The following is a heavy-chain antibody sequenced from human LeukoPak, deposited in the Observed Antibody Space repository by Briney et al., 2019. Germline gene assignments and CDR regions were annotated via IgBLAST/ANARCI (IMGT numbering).Heavy chain of an antibody. CDR2: IYHSGST. J-gene: IGHJ4*02. D-gene: IGHD3-22*01. CDR1: GDSISSGNYF. CDR3: ATASKESSGYFKYFVH. Sequence: PSETLSLTCTVSGDSISSGNYFWSWIRQHPGKGLEWIGYIYHSGSTYYHSSLMSRVSISGDTSKNEFSLTLNSVTAADTAVYYCATASKESSGYFKYFVHWGQGSLVTVSS. V-gene: IGHV4-31*03.